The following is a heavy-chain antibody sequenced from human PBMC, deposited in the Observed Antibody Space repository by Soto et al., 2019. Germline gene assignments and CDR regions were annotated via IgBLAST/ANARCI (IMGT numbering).Heavy chain of an antibody. D-gene: IGHD3-10*01. CDR1: GGKGGGYD. Sequence: SETKCLRSTVAGGKGGGYDWGWIRQQPGRGLEYIGHIHYSGSTNYNPSLKSRVTMSVDASRNQFSLKLNSVTAADTAVYFCARHYNSGSYPLDCWGQGTLVTVSS. J-gene: IGHJ4*02. CDR2: IHYSGST. V-gene: IGHV4-59*08. CDR3: ARHYNSGSYPLDC.